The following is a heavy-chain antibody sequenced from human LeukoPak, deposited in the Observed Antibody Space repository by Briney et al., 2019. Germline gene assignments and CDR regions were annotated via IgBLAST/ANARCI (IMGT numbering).Heavy chain of an antibody. Sequence: ASVKVSCKASGYTFTSYGISWVRQAPGQGLEWMGWISAYNGNTNYAQKLQGRVNMTTDTSTSTAYMELRSLRSDDTAVYYCARDPGGYDSGYMDVWGKGTTVTVSS. CDR3: ARDPGGYDSGYMDV. CDR2: ISAYNGNT. J-gene: IGHJ6*03. D-gene: IGHD5-12*01. V-gene: IGHV1-18*01. CDR1: GYTFTSYG.